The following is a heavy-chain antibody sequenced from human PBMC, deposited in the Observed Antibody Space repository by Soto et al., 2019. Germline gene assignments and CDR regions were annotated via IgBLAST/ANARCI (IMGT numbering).Heavy chain of an antibody. CDR2: IYSGGST. D-gene: IGHD6-19*01. J-gene: IGHJ3*02. Sequence: GGSLRLSCAASGFTFSSYSMNWVRQAPGKGLEWVSIIYSGGSTYYADSVKGRFTISRDNSKNTLYLQMNSLRAEDTAVYYCARDSPYSSGWYGDAFDIWGQGTMVTVSS. V-gene: IGHV3-66*01. CDR3: ARDSPYSSGWYGDAFDI. CDR1: GFTFSSYS.